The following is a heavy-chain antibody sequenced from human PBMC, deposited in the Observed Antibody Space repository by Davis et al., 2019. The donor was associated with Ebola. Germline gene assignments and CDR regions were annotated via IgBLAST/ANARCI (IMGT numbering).Heavy chain of an antibody. V-gene: IGHV1-2*06. Sequence: ASVKVSCKASGYTFTGYYMHWVRQAPGQGLEWIGRINPYSGDTNYAQKFQGRVTMTRDTSITTAYMELSSLRSEDTAVYYCAREGGYCSGGSCYSPLDYWGQGTLVTVSS. J-gene: IGHJ4*02. D-gene: IGHD2-15*01. CDR1: GYTFTGYY. CDR2: INPYSGDT. CDR3: AREGGYCSGGSCYSPLDY.